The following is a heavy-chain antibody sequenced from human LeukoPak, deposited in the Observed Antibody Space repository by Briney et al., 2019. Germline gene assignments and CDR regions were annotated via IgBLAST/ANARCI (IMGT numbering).Heavy chain of an antibody. CDR1: GFTFSSYA. J-gene: IGHJ4*02. CDR3: AKEGSSGYFYPLDY. Sequence: GRSLRLSCAASGFTFSSYAMHWVRQAPGKGLEWVSGISGSGHSTYYADSVKGRFTISGDNSKNTLYLEMNSLRAEDTAVYYCAKEGSSGYFYPLDYWGQGTLVTVSS. V-gene: IGHV3-23*01. CDR2: ISGSGHST. D-gene: IGHD3-22*01.